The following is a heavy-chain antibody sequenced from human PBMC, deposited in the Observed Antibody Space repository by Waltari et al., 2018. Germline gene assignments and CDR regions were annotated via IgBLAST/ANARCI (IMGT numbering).Heavy chain of an antibody. CDR2: IWYDGSNK. CDR3: ARGDGGSGLGASDI. Sequence: QVQLVESGGAVVPSGRSLRLSCVGCGFTFTTHGMNWVRQAPGKGLEWVAVIWYDGSNKNYVDSVKGRFTISRDNSKNTMYLEMNRLRAEDTAVYFCARGDGGSGLGASDIWGQGTMVTVSS. D-gene: IGHD3-3*01. CDR1: GFTFTTHG. J-gene: IGHJ3*02. V-gene: IGHV3-33*01.